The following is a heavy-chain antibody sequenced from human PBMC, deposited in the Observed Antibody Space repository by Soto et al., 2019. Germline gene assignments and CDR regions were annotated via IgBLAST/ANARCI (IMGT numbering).Heavy chain of an antibody. D-gene: IGHD1-20*01. CDR1: GFSFSDYT. CDR3: AKDSGCVNNACAYDP. CDR2: IRRGSDYI. J-gene: IGHJ5*02. Sequence: EVHLVESGGGLVKPGGSLRLTCAGSGFSFSDYTMNWVRQAPGKGLEWVSSIRRGSDYIFYADTVKGRFTICRDNARNSLYLQMSSLRAEDTAVYYCAKDSGCVNNACAYDPWGQGTLVSVSS. V-gene: IGHV3-21*01.